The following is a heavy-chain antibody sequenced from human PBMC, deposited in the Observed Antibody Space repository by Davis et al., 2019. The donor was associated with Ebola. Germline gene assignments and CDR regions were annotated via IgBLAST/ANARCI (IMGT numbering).Heavy chain of an antibody. J-gene: IGHJ4*02. D-gene: IGHD5-18*01. V-gene: IGHV1-69*04. Sequence: AASVKVSCKASGGTFSSYAISWVRQAPGQGLEWMGRIIPILGIANYAQKFQGRVTITADKSTSTAYMELSGLRSDDTAVYYCASTGIQLWLHFDYWGQGTLVTVSS. CDR2: IIPILGIA. CDR1: GGTFSSYA. CDR3: ASTGIQLWLHFDY.